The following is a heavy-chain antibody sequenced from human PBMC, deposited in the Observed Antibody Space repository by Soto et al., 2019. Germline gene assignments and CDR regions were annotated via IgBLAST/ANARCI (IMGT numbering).Heavy chain of an antibody. D-gene: IGHD6-13*01. CDR2: IYYTGST. V-gene: IGHV4-59*01. J-gene: IGHJ4*02. CDR3: AKYRRTEAEGFTLDY. Sequence: SETLSLTCTVSGDSINNYYWSWIRQPPGKRLEWIGYIYYTGSTTYNPSLESRVTMSVDTSKNQFSLKLSSVNAADTAVYYCAKYRRTEAEGFTLDYWGRGTLVTVYS. CDR1: GDSINNYY.